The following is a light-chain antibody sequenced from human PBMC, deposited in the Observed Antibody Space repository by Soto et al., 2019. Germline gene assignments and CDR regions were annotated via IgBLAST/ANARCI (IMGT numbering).Light chain of an antibody. V-gene: IGKV1-39*01. CDR2: AAS. J-gene: IGKJ3*01. Sequence: DIQMTQSPSSLSASVGDRVTITCRASQSISSYLNWYQQKPGKAPKLLIYAASSLQSGVPSRFSGSGSGTDFTLTISSLQPEDFATYYFQQSYSTPVAFVPVTKVDIK. CDR1: QSISSY. CDR3: QQSYSTPVA.